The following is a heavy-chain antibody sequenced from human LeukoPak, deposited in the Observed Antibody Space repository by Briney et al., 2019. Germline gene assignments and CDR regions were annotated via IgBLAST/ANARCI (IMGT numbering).Heavy chain of an antibody. V-gene: IGHV3-33*06. CDR2: IWYDGGNK. J-gene: IGHJ4*02. CDR3: EKDRPYDYDSSGYLDY. Sequence: GGSLRLSCAASGVTFSSCGMHWVRQAPGKGLEWVAVIWYDGGNKYYADSAKVRFTISRDNSMNTMYLQMNSLRAEDTAVYYCEKDRPYDYDSSGYLDYWGEATLVTVSS. CDR1: GVTFSSCG. D-gene: IGHD3-22*01.